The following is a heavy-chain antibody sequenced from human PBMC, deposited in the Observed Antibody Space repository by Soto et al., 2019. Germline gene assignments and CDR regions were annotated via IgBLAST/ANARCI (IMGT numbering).Heavy chain of an antibody. Sequence: ASMKGSCKASGNTFNGYYIHWVRQAPGQGLEWMGWINPNSGGTNYAQKFQGWVTMTRDTSISTAYMELSRLRSDDTAVYYCARALSDSSGYYNYWGQGTLVTVSS. J-gene: IGHJ4*02. CDR2: INPNSGGT. CDR1: GNTFNGYY. V-gene: IGHV1-2*04. D-gene: IGHD3-22*01. CDR3: ARALSDSSGYYNY.